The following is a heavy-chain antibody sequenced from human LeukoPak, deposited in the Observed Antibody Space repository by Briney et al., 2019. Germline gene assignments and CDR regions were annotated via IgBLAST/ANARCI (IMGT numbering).Heavy chain of an antibody. V-gene: IGHV3-33*06. CDR2: IWYDGSNK. CDR3: AKLTTVTTPGDAFDI. D-gene: IGHD4-17*01. J-gene: IGHJ3*02. CDR1: GFTFSSYA. Sequence: GGSLRLSCAASGFTFSSYAMSWVRQAPGKGLEWVAVIWYDGSNKYYADSVKGRFTISRDNSKNTLYLQMNSLRAEDTAVYYCAKLTTVTTPGDAFDIWGQGTMVTVSS.